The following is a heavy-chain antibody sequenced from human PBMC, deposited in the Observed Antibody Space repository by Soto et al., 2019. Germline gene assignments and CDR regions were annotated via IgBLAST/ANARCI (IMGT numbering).Heavy chain of an antibody. Sequence: QVQLQQWGAGLLKPSETLSLTCAVYGGSFSGYYWSWIRQPPGKGLEWIGEINHSGSTNYNPSLKSRVTISVDTSKNQFSLKLSSVTAADTAVYYCARVGIAVAGSAFGIWGQGTMVTVSS. V-gene: IGHV4-34*01. D-gene: IGHD6-19*01. CDR3: ARVGIAVAGSAFGI. CDR2: INHSGST. J-gene: IGHJ3*02. CDR1: GGSFSGYY.